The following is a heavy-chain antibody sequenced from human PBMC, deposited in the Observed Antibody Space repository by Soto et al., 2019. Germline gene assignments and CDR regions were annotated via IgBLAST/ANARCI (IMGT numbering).Heavy chain of an antibody. J-gene: IGHJ4*02. CDR2: IIPIFGTA. D-gene: IGHD3-22*01. CDR3: ARMETYDSSGTGGYYFDY. V-gene: IGHV1-69*13. CDR1: GGTFSSYA. Sequence: ASVKVSCKASGGTFSSYAISWVRQAPGQGLEWMGGIIPIFGTANYAQKFQGRVTITADESTSTAYMELSSLRSEDTAVYYCARMETYDSSGTGGYYFDYWGQGTMVTVYS.